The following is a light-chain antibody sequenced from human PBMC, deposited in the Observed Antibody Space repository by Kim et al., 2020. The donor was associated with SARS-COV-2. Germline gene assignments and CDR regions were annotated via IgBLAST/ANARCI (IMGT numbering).Light chain of an antibody. Sequence: SSELTQPSSVSVSPGQTARITCSGDVLAKKYARWFQQKPGQAPVLLIYKDSERPSGIPERFSGSTSGTTVTLTISGAQVEDEADYYCYSAADNNWVFGGGTQLTVL. V-gene: IGLV3-27*01. CDR3: YSAADNNWV. CDR2: KDS. J-gene: IGLJ3*02. CDR1: VLAKKY.